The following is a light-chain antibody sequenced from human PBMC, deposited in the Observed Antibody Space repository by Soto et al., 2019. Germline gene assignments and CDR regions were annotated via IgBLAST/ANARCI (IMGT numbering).Light chain of an antibody. CDR2: GNN. J-gene: IGLJ2*01. V-gene: IGLV1-40*01. Sequence: QSVLTQPPSVSGAPGQRVTISCTGSSSNIGAGYDVHWYQQLPATAPKLLIYGNNNRPSGVPDRFSGSKSGTSASLAITGLQAEDEADFYCQSYDKSLRSSVFGGGTKLTVL. CDR3: QSYDKSLRSSV. CDR1: SSNIGAGYD.